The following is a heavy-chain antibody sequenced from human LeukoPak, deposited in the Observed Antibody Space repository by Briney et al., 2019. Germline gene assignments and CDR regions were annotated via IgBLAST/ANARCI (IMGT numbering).Heavy chain of an antibody. D-gene: IGHD3-10*01. CDR1: GLTFSNHW. CDR3: ATKAGNYQERVSLDY. J-gene: IGHJ4*02. V-gene: IGHV3-74*01. Sequence: RPGGSLRLSCVVSGLTFSNHWMHWVRQAPGKGLVWVSHINNEGSDTRYADSVKGRFTISRDNGKNTVYLQMNSLRADDAAVYYCATKAGNYQERVSLDYWGQGILVTVSS. CDR2: INNEGSDT.